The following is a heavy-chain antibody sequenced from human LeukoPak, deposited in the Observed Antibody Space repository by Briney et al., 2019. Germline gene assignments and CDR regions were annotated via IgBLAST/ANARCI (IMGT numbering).Heavy chain of an antibody. Sequence: GRSLRLSCAASGFTFSSYGMHWVRQAPGKGLEWVAVIWYDGSNKYYADSVKGRFTISRDNPKNTLYLQMNSLRAEDTAVYYCARDPGSSLYYYYYMDVWGKGTTVTVSS. CDR1: GFTFSSYG. CDR2: IWYDGSNK. J-gene: IGHJ6*03. D-gene: IGHD6-6*01. CDR3: ARDPGSSLYYYYYMDV. V-gene: IGHV3-33*01.